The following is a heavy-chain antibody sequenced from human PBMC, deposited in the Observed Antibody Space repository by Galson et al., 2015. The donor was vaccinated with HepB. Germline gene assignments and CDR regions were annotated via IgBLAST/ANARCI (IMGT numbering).Heavy chain of an antibody. CDR1: GFTFSSYA. D-gene: IGHD6-19*01. CDR3: ARDQQWLVNLDY. J-gene: IGHJ4*02. Sequence: SLRLSCAASGFTFSSYAMSWVRQAPGKGLEWVSAISGSGGSTYYADSVKGRFTISRDNSKNTLYLQMNSLRAEDTAVYYCARDQQWLVNLDYWGQGTLVTVSS. CDR2: ISGSGGST. V-gene: IGHV3-23*01.